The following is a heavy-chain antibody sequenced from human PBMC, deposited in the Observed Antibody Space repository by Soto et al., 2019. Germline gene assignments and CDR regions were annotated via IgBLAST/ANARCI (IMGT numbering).Heavy chain of an antibody. CDR1: GYSFTSYW. CDR2: IYPGDSDT. V-gene: IGHV5-51*01. Sequence: GESLKISCKGSGYSFTSYWIGWVRQMPGKGLEWMGIIYPGDSDTRYSPSFQGQVTISADKSISTAYLQWSSLKASDTAMYYCARGGGVGATGDHAFDIWRQGTMVTVSS. D-gene: IGHD1-26*01. J-gene: IGHJ3*02. CDR3: ARGGGVGATGDHAFDI.